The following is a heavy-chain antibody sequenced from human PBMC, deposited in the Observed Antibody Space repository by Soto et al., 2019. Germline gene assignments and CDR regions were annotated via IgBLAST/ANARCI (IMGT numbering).Heavy chain of an antibody. V-gene: IGHV1-69*02. D-gene: IGHD2-15*01. J-gene: IGHJ3*02. CDR3: AILLDTSAVLVVAATPNDAFDI. Sequence: QVQLVQSGAEVKKPGSSVKVSCKASGGTFSSYTISWVRQAPGQGLEWMGRIIAILGIANYAQKFQGRVTITADKSTSTAYMELSRLRSVDTAVYYCAILLDTSAVLVVAATPNDAFDIWGQGTMVAVSS. CDR2: IIAILGIA. CDR1: GGTFSSYT.